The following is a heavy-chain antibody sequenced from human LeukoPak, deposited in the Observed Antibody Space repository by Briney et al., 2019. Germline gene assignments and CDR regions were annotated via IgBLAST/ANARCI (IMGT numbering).Heavy chain of an antibody. Sequence: SETLSLTCTVSGGSISSGGYSWSWIRQPPGKGLEWIGYIYYSGSTNYNPSLKSRVTISVDTSKNQFSLKLSSVTAADTAVYYCARDGDYWGQGTLVTVSS. CDR2: IYYSGST. CDR3: ARDGDY. CDR1: GGSISSGGYS. V-gene: IGHV4-61*08. J-gene: IGHJ4*02.